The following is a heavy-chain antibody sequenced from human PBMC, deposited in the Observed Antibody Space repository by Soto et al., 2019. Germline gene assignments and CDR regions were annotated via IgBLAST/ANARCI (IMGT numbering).Heavy chain of an antibody. V-gene: IGHV3-9*02. CDR1: GFTSDDYA. Sequence: GGSLRLSCAASGFTSDDYAMHWVRQVPGKGLEWVSGINWNSGSIGYGDSVKGRFAISRDNAKNSQHLQMNSLSAEDTAFYYCVKDESINWYSGHFRHWGQGTLVTVSS. CDR3: VKDESINWYSGHFRH. CDR2: INWNSGSI. D-gene: IGHD6-13*01. J-gene: IGHJ1*01.